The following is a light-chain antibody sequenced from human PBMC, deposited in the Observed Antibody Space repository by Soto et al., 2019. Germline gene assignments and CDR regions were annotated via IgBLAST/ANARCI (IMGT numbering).Light chain of an antibody. Sequence: QSVLTQPASVSGSPGQSITISCTGNSNDVGAYDFVSWYQQHPDEAPKLMIYEVSNRPSGVSNRFSGSKSVNTATLTISGLQAEDEADYYCSSYTSSSTRVFGTGTKVTVL. V-gene: IGLV2-14*03. CDR1: SNDVGAYDF. CDR3: SSYTSSSTRV. CDR2: EVS. J-gene: IGLJ1*01.